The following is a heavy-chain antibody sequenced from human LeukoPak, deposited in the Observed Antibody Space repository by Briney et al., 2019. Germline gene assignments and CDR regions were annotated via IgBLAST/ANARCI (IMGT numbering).Heavy chain of an antibody. CDR1: GGSISSYY. V-gene: IGHV4-59*01. J-gene: IGHJ4*02. D-gene: IGHD6-13*01. Sequence: SETLSLTCTVSGGSISSYYWSWIRQPPRKGLEWIGYISYSGSTNYNPSLKSRVTISVDTSKNQFSLKLSSVTAADTAIYYCARLYSSSLGRVFDYWGQGTLVTVSS. CDR2: ISYSGST. CDR3: ARLYSSSLGRVFDY.